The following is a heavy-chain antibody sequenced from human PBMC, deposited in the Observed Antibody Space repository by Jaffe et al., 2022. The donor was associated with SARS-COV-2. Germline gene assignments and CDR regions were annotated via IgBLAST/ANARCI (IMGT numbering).Heavy chain of an antibody. CDR3: AKDNRQWLVRGGTFDY. CDR2: ISGSGGST. V-gene: IGHV3-23*01. D-gene: IGHD6-19*01. CDR1: GFTFSSYA. J-gene: IGHJ4*02. Sequence: EVQLLESGGGLVQPGGSLRLSCAASGFTFSSYAMSWVRQAPGKGLEWVSAISGSGGSTYYADSVKGRFTISRDNSKNTLYLQMNSLRAEDTAVYYCAKDNRQWLVRGGTFDYWGQGTLVTVSS.